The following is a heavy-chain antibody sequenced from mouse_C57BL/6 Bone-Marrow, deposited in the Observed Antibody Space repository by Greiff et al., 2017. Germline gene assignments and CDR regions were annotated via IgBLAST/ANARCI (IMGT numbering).Heavy chain of an antibody. J-gene: IGHJ4*01. CDR2: IDPSDSYT. V-gene: IGHV1-59*01. CDR3: ANDLLWLRRYYYAMDY. D-gene: IGHD2-2*01. CDR1: GYTFTSYW. Sequence: QVQLQQPGAELVRPGTSVKLSCKASGYTFTSYWMHWVKQRPGQGLEWIGVIDPSDSYTNYNQKFKGKATLTVDTSSSTAYMQLSSLTSEDSAVYYCANDLLWLRRYYYAMDYWGQGTSVTVSS.